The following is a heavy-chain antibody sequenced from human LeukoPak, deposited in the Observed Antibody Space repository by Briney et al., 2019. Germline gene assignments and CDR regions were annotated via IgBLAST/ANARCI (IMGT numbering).Heavy chain of an antibody. CDR2: TIPILGIA. J-gene: IGHJ4*02. D-gene: IGHD2-15*01. Sequence: ASVKVSCKASGGTFSSYAISWVRQAPGQGLEWMGRTIPILGIANYAQKFQGRVTITADKSTSTAYMELSSLRSEDTAVYYCARDHCSGGSCYIGDYWGQGTLVTVSS. V-gene: IGHV1-69*04. CDR3: ARDHCSGGSCYIGDY. CDR1: GGTFSSYA.